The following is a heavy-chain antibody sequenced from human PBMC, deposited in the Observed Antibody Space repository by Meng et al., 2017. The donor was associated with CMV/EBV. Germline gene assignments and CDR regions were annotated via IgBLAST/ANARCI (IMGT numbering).Heavy chain of an antibody. CDR3: AKVEGVYCTNAVCSMATGDDAFDI. D-gene: IGHD2-8*01. V-gene: IGHV1-18*01. CDR2: ISAYNGNT. CDR1: GYTFTSYG. Sequence: ASVKVSCKASGYTFTSYGISWVRQAPGQGLEWMGWISAYNGNTNYAQKLQGRVTMTTDTSTSTAYMELRSLRSDDTAVYYCAKVEGVYCTNAVCSMATGDDAFDIWGQGTMVTVSS. J-gene: IGHJ3*02.